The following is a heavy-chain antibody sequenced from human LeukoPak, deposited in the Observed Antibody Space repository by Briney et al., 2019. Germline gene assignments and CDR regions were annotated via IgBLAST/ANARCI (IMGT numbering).Heavy chain of an antibody. Sequence: SETLSLTCTVSGGSVSSGGYSWSWIRQHPGKGLEWIGYIYYSGSTYYNPSLKSRVTISVDTSKSQFSLKLSSVTTADTAVYYCARGDCSSTTCPFDYRGQGTLVTVSS. J-gene: IGHJ4*02. V-gene: IGHV4-31*03. CDR1: GGSVSSGGYS. CDR2: IYYSGST. D-gene: IGHD2-2*01. CDR3: ARGDCSSTTCPFDY.